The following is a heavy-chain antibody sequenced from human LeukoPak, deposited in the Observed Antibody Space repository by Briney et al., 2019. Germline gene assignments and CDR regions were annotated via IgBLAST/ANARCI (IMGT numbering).Heavy chain of an antibody. Sequence: PGGSLRLSCAASGFTVSSYYMNCVRQAPGEGLEWVSVIYSGGSTYYADSVKGRFTISRDNSKNTLYLQMNSLRAEDTAVYYCARAPLGLRFDYWGQGTLVTVSS. V-gene: IGHV3-66*01. J-gene: IGHJ4*02. CDR3: ARAPLGLRFDY. D-gene: IGHD7-27*01. CDR1: GFTVSSYY. CDR2: IYSGGST.